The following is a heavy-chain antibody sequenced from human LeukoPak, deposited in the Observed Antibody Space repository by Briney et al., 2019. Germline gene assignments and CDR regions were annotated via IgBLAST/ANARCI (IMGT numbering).Heavy chain of an antibody. D-gene: IGHD1-26*01. CDR1: GFTFSSYA. J-gene: IGHJ4*02. Sequence: PGGSLRLSCAASGFTFSSYAMSWVRQAPGKGLEWVSAISGSGGSTYYADSVKGRFTISRDNSKNTLYLQMNSLRAEDTAVYYCARAGSWSSRPYFDYWGQGILVSVSS. CDR3: ARAGSWSSRPYFDY. CDR2: ISGSGGST. V-gene: IGHV3-23*01.